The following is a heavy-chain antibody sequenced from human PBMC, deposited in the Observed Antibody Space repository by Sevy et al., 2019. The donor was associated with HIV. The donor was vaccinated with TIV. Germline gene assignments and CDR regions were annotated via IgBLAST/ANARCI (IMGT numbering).Heavy chain of an antibody. J-gene: IGHJ6*03. CDR3: ARGGMSSSKGYYYYYMDV. Sequence: GGSLRLSCAASGFTFSSYAMSWVRQAPGNGLEWVSAISGSGGSTYYADSVKGRFTISRDNSKNTLYLQMNSLRAEDTAVYYCARGGMSSSKGYYYYYMDVWGKGTTVTVSS. CDR1: GFTFSSYA. CDR2: ISGSGGST. V-gene: IGHV3-23*01. D-gene: IGHD6-6*01.